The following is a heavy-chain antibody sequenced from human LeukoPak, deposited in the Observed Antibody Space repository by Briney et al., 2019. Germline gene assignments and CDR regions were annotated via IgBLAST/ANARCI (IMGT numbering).Heavy chain of an antibody. CDR3: ARDGSHSSSWSHNWFDP. Sequence: SVKVSCKASGGTFSSYAISWVRQAPGQGLEWMGRIIPILGIANYAQKFQGRVTITADKSTSTAYMELRSLRSDDTAVYYCARDGSHSSSWSHNWFDPWGQGTLVTVSS. CDR1: GGTFSSYA. CDR2: IIPILGIA. J-gene: IGHJ5*02. D-gene: IGHD6-13*01. V-gene: IGHV1-69*04.